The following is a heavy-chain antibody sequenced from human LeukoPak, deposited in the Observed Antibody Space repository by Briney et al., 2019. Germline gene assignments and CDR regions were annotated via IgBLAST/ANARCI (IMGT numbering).Heavy chain of an antibody. CDR3: AREGGPFRPLDY. Sequence: SETLSLTCTVSGGSISSSYWSWIRQPAGKGLEWIGRIFTSGTTEYNPSLKSRVTMSVDTSKNQFSLKLTSVTAADTAVYYCAREGGPFRPLDYSGQGTLVTVSS. CDR2: IFTSGTT. D-gene: IGHD2/OR15-2a*01. V-gene: IGHV4-4*07. J-gene: IGHJ4*02. CDR1: GGSISSSY.